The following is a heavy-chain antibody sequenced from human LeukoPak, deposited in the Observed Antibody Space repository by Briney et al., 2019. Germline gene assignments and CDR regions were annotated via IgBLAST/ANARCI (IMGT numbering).Heavy chain of an antibody. D-gene: IGHD3-22*01. J-gene: IGHJ3*02. Sequence: SVKVSCKASGGTFSSYAISWARQAPGQGLEWMGGIIPIFGTANYAQKFQGRVTITTDESTSTAYMELSSLRSEDTAVYYCARDSYDSSGYFSQDAFDIWGQGTMVTVSS. CDR1: GGTFSSYA. CDR3: ARDSYDSSGYFSQDAFDI. V-gene: IGHV1-69*05. CDR2: IIPIFGTA.